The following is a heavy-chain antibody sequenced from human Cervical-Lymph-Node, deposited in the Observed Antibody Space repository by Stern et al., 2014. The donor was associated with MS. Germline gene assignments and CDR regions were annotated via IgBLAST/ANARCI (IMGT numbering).Heavy chain of an antibody. D-gene: IGHD4-17*01. CDR3: AHTRAYGDYGGFDP. CDR1: GFSLSTSGVG. J-gene: IGHJ5*02. V-gene: IGHV2-5*02. CDR2: IYWDDDK. Sequence: QVTLKESGPTLVKPTQTLTLTCTFSGFSLSTSGVGVGWISQPPGKALEWLALIYWDDDKRYSPSLKSRLTITKDTSKNQVVLTMTNMDPVDTATYYCAHTRAYGDYGGFDPWGQGTLVTVSS.